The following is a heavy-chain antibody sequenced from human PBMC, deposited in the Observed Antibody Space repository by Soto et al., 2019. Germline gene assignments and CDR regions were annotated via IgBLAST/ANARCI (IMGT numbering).Heavy chain of an antibody. CDR3: ARDTPVGDATGFYCRPKVNFDY. CDR1: GYTFMSHG. Sequence: ASVKVSCKGSGYTFMSHGIRWGRQAPGQGLEWVVWVSGSSGNQRYPQKFQGTVTMNTDTSTDTSYMELRSRRTDDTGMYYCARDTPVGDATGFYCRPKVNFDYWGQRTRVAVSS. CDR2: VSGSSGNQ. V-gene: IGHV1-18*04. J-gene: IGHJ4*02. D-gene: IGHD1-26*01.